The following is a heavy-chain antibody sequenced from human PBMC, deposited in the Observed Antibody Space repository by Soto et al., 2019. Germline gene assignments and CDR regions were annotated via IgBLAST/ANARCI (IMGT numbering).Heavy chain of an antibody. CDR3: ARLVDTADFDY. D-gene: IGHD5-18*01. CDR2: IIPILGIA. CDR1: GGTFSSYT. V-gene: IGHV1-69*02. J-gene: IGHJ4*02. Sequence: QVQLVQSGAEVKKPGSSVKVSCKASGGTFSSYTISWVRQAPGQGLEWMGRIIPILGIANYAQKFQGRVTITADKSTRTAYMELSRLRSEDTDVYYCARLVDTADFDYWGQGTLVTVSS.